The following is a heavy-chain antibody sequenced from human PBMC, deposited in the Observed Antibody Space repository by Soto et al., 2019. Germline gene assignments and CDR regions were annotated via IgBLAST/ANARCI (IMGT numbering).Heavy chain of an antibody. CDR3: ARDHRYCSGSSCRPYYYYYGMDV. CDR1: GFTFSSYS. J-gene: IGHJ6*02. D-gene: IGHD2-15*01. Sequence: GGSLRLSCAASGFTFSSYSMNWVRQAPGRGLEWVAAISGTSDYIYYADSVKGLFTISRDNAKTSLYIQMNSLRAEDTAVYYCARDHRYCSGSSCRPYYYYYGMDVWGQGTTVTVSS. CDR2: ISGTSDYI. V-gene: IGHV3-21*01.